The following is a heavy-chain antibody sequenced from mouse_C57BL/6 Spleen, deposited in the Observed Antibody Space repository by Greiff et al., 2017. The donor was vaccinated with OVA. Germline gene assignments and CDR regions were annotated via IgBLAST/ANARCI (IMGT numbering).Heavy chain of an antibody. J-gene: IGHJ3*01. V-gene: IGHV1-42*01. D-gene: IGHD2-12*01. Sequence: EVQLQQSGPELVKPGASVKISCKASGYSFTGYYMNWVKQSPEKSLEWIGEINPSTGGTTYNQKFKAKATLTVDKSSSTAYMQLKSLTSEDSAVYYCAREDSYAGFAYWGQGTLVTVSA. CDR3: AREDSYAGFAY. CDR2: INPSTGGT. CDR1: GYSFTGYY.